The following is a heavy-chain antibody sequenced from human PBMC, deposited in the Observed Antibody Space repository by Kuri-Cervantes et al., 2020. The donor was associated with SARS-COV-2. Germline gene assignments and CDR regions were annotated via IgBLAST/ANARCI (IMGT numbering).Heavy chain of an antibody. V-gene: IGHV1-24*01. Sequence: ASVKDSCKVSGYTLTELSMHWVRQAPGKGLEWMGGFDPEDGETIYAQKFQGRVTMTEDTSTDTAYMELSSLRSEDTAVYYCARDGLVGLSRAFDIWGQGTMVTVPS. D-gene: IGHD3-16*02. J-gene: IGHJ3*02. CDR1: GYTLTELS. CDR3: ARDGLVGLSRAFDI. CDR2: FDPEDGET.